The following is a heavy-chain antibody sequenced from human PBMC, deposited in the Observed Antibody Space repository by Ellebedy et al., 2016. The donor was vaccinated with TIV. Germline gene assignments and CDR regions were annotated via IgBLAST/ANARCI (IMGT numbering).Heavy chain of an antibody. Sequence: GGSLRLSXAGSGFKFDDFAMHWVRQAPGKGLEWVSGIDWNSDTKDYADSVKGRFSISRDNAKKSLYLQMDSLRPDDTAFYYCAKDHDTSLTLWGQGTLVTVS. CDR2: IDWNSDTK. CDR1: GFKFDDFA. CDR3: AKDHDTSLTL. J-gene: IGHJ4*02. V-gene: IGHV3-9*01.